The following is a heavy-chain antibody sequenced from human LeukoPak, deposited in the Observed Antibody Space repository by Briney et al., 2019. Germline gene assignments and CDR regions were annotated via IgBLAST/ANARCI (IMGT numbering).Heavy chain of an antibody. J-gene: IGHJ4*02. D-gene: IGHD3-9*01. V-gene: IGHV3-11*06. CDR1: GFTFSDYY. Sequence: GGSLRLSCAASGFTFSDYYMSWVRQAPGKGLEWVSYISSSSSYTNYADSVKGRFTISRDNAKNSLYLQMNSLRAEDTAVYYCARDRGYDILTGYYDYWGQGTLVTVSS. CDR3: ARDRGYDILTGYYDY. CDR2: ISSSSSYT.